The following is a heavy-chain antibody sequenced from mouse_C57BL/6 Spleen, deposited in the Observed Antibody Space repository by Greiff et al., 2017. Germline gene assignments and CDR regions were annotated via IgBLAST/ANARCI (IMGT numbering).Heavy chain of an antibody. CDR3: ARGDYGRSYNY. V-gene: IGHV1-52*01. D-gene: IGHD1-1*01. J-gene: IGHJ2*01. CDR2: IDPSDSET. CDR1: GYTFTSYW. Sequence: QGQLQQPGAELVRPGSSVKLSCKASGYTFTSYWMHWVKQRPIQGLEWIGNIDPSDSETHYNQKFKDKATLTVDKSSSTAYMQLSSLTSEDSAVYYCARGDYGRSYNYWGQGTTLTVSS.